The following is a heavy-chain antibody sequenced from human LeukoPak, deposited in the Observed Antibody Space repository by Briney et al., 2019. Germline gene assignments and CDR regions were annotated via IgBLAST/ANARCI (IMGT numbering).Heavy chain of an antibody. CDR1: GYTFTSYY. CDR3: ATFDTVTNPPYYYYGMDV. J-gene: IGHJ6*02. Sequence: ASVKVSCKASGYTFTSYYMHWVRQAPGQGLEWMGIINPSGGSTSYAQKFQGRVTMTRDTSTSTVYMELSSLRSEDTAVYYCATFDTVTNPPYYYYGMDVWGQGTTVTVSS. V-gene: IGHV1-46*01. CDR2: INPSGGST. D-gene: IGHD4-17*01.